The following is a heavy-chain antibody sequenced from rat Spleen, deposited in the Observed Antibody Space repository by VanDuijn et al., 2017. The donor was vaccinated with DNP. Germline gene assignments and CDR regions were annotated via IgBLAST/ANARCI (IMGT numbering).Heavy chain of an antibody. J-gene: IGHJ2*01. CDR1: EFSLTGYT. CDR2: IWGGGST. D-gene: IGHD1-2*01. Sequence: QVQLKESGPGLVQPSQTLSLTCTVSEFSLTGYTVNWIRQPPGKGLEWIAAIWGGGSTDYNSALKSRPRISRDTSKSQVLLEMNSLQTEDTAMYFCARWHLYLSYFDYWGQGVMVTVSS. V-gene: IGHV2-15*01. CDR3: ARWHLYLSYFDY.